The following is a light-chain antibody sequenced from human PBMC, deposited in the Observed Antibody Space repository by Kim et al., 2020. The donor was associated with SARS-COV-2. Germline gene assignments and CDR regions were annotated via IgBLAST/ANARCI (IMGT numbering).Light chain of an antibody. CDR3: LLYFGVTETWV. J-gene: IGLJ3*02. CDR1: TGPVTSGYR. Sequence: QAVVTQEPSLTVSPGGTVTPTCSSSTGPVTSGYRANWFQQKPGQTPRPLIYSTSNKHSWTPARFSGSLLGGKAALTLAGVQPEDEAEYYCLLYFGVTETWVFGGGTQQTVL. CDR2: STS. V-gene: IGLV7-43*01.